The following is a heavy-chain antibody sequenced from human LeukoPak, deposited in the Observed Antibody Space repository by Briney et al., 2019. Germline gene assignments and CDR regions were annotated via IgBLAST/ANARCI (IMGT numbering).Heavy chain of an antibody. V-gene: IGHV1-69*06. D-gene: IGHD3-3*01. CDR1: GGTFSSYA. J-gene: IGHJ5*02. CDR2: IIPMFGTA. Sequence: VASVRVSCKASGGTFSSYAISWVRQAPGQGLEWMGGIIPMFGTANYAQKFQGRVTITADKSTSTAYMELSSLRSGDTAVYYCAREAVTIFGLVRTQTTKGPHRFDPWGQGTLVTVSS. CDR3: AREAVTIFGLVRTQTTKGPHRFDP.